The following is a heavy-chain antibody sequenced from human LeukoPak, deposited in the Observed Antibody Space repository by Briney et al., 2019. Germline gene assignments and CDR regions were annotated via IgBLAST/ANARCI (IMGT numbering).Heavy chain of an antibody. CDR1: GGSISSANYY. D-gene: IGHD3-9*01. CDR2: IYYSGST. V-gene: IGHV4-61*01. J-gene: IGHJ5*02. Sequence: KSSETLSLTCTVSGGSISSANYYWSWIRQPPGKGLEWIGYIYYSGSTNYNPSLKSRVTISVDTSKNQFSLKLSSVTAADTAVYYCARNHILTGFKGFDPWGQGTLVTVSS. CDR3: ARNHILTGFKGFDP.